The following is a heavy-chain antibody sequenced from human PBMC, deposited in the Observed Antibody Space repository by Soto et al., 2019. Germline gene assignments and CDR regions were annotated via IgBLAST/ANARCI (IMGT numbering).Heavy chain of an antibody. CDR3: ARMYSSSWYLNWFDP. V-gene: IGHV4-39*07. Sequence: PSETMDLTCSVSGGSISTRSGTYYWGWMRQPPGKGLEWIASFFYSGKSFYNPSLKSRVTMSVDTSKNQFSLQLNSVTPEDTAVYYCARMYSSSWYLNWFDPWGQGTLVTVSS. CDR1: GGSISTRSGTYY. J-gene: IGHJ5*02. CDR2: FFYSGKS. D-gene: IGHD6-13*01.